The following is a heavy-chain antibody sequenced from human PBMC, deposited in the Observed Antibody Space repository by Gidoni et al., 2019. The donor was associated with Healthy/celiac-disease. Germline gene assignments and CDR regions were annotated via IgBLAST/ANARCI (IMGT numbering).Heavy chain of an antibody. D-gene: IGHD3-22*01. CDR1: GGSFSGYY. V-gene: IGHV4-34*01. CDR3: ARGYDSSGYYYL. J-gene: IGHJ4*02. CDR2: INHRGST. Sequence: QVQLQQWGAGLLKPSETLSPTCDGYGGSFSGYYWRWLRQPPGKGLEWIGEINHRGSTNYNPSLKSRVTISVDTSKNQFSLKLSSVTAADTAVYYCARGYDSSGYYYLWGQGTLVTVSS.